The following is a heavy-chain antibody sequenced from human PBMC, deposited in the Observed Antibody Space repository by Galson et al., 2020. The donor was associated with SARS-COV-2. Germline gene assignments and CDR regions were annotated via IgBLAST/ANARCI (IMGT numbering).Heavy chain of an antibody. CDR3: ARRKYSSHPFEF. D-gene: IGHD6-6*01. J-gene: IGHJ4*02. CDR1: GNSFTPYW. CDR2: TYPGDSDT. V-gene: IGHV5-51*01. Sequence: GESPKISRKGSGNSFTPYWNGWARQMPGEGPEWMGITYPGDSDTRYSPSFQGQVTIPADKSINTAYLQWSSLKASDSAMYFCARRKYSSHPFEFWGQGTLVTVSS.